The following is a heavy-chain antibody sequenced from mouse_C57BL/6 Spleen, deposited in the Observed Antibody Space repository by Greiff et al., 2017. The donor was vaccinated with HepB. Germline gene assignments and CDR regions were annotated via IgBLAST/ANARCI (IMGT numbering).Heavy chain of an antibody. V-gene: IGHV1-82*01. CDR3: ARASRTIFITTVDDAMDY. CDR1: GYAFSSSW. J-gene: IGHJ4*01. Sequence: VQLQQSGPELVKPGASVKISCKASGYAFSSSWMNWVKQRPGKGLEWIGRIYPGDGDTNYNGKFKGKATLTADKSSSTAYMQLSSLTAEDSAVYFCARASRTIFITTVDDAMDYWGQGTSVTVSS. CDR2: IYPGDGDT. D-gene: IGHD1-1*01.